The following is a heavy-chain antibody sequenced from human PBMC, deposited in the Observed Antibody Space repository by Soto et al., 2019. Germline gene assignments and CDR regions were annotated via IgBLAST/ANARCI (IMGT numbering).Heavy chain of an antibody. D-gene: IGHD2-2*01. Sequence: GGSLRLSCAASGSTFSSYAMSWVRQAPGKGLEWVSAITDSGDDTYYIDSVKGRFTISRDNSKSTLYLQMNSLRAEDTAIYYCAKLGSSSWSPHYYFDYWGQGTLVTVSS. CDR2: ITDSGDDT. J-gene: IGHJ4*02. CDR1: GSTFSSYA. CDR3: AKLGSSSWSPHYYFDY. V-gene: IGHV3-23*01.